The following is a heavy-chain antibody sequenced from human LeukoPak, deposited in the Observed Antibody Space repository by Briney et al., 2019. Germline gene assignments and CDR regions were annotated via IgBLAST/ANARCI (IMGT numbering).Heavy chain of an antibody. D-gene: IGHD3-10*01. Sequence: KPSETLSLTCTVSGGSISSSNYYWAWIRQAPGKGLEWIGSKYYTGSGYYNPSLRSRATISADTSKNHFSLKLSSVTAADTAVYYCARQITWFGEFPDEGTFDIWGQGTIVTVSS. CDR2: KYYTGSG. J-gene: IGHJ3*02. V-gene: IGHV4-39*01. CDR3: ARQITWFGEFPDEGTFDI. CDR1: GGSISSSNYY.